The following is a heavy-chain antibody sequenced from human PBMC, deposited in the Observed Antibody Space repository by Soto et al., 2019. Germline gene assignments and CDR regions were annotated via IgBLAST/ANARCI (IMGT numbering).Heavy chain of an antibody. D-gene: IGHD3-22*01. CDR2: IYYSGST. J-gene: IGHJ4*02. V-gene: IGHV4-59*01. Sequence: LPCTVSGGSISSYYWSWIRQPPGKGLEWIGYIYYSGSTNYNPSLKSRVTISVDTSKKQFSLKLSSVTAADTAVYYCARSGDYYDCSGYYYPQSSFDYSCQATLLTV. CDR1: GGSISSYY. CDR3: ARSGDYYDCSGYYYPQSSFDY.